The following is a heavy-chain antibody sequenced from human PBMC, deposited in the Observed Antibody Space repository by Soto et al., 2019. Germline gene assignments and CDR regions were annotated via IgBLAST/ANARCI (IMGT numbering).Heavy chain of an antibody. J-gene: IGHJ6*02. CDR3: ARDLIVVVPVAGYYYYYGMDV. CDR1: RYTLTGYY. V-gene: IGHV1-2*02. CDR2: INPNSGGT. Sequence: ASVKVSCMASRYTLTGYYMHWLRQAPGQGLEWMGWINPNSGGTNYAQKLQGRVTMTRDTSISTAYMALSRLRSDDTAVYYCARDLIVVVPVAGYYYYYGMDVWGQGTTVTVSS. D-gene: IGHD2-2*01.